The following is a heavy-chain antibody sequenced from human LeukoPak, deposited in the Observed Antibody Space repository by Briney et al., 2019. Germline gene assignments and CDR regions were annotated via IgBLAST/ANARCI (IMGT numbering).Heavy chain of an antibody. CDR1: GFTFSTYS. J-gene: IGHJ4*02. D-gene: IGHD3/OR15-3a*01. V-gene: IGHV3-33*01. CDR3: AGGLGGAGLPTIKFDS. Sequence: WRSLTLSCEASGFTFSTYSMHWVRQAPGKGLEWVGIVWYDGSQKYYADSVKGRIAISRDNSKNTLYLQMESLSGEDTAVYYCAGGLGGAGLPTIKFDSWGQGTLVTVSS. CDR2: VWYDGSQK.